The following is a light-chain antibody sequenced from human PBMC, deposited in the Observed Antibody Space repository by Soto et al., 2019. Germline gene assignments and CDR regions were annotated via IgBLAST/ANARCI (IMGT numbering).Light chain of an antibody. CDR1: QSVSSSY. CDR3: QQYGSSPR. V-gene: IGKV3-20*01. Sequence: EIVLTQSPGTLSLSPGERATLSCRASQSVSSSYLAWYQQKPGQAPRLLIYGASSRATGNPDRFSGSGSGTDFTLTISRLEPEDFAVYYCQQYGSSPRFGPGTKVDIK. J-gene: IGKJ3*01. CDR2: GAS.